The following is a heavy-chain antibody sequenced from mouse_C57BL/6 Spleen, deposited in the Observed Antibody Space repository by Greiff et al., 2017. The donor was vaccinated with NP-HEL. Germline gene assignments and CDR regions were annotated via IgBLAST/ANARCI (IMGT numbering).Heavy chain of an antibody. CDR3: ARGDSNLYYFDY. J-gene: IGHJ2*01. Sequence: QVQLQQSGPELVKPGASVKISCKASGYAFSSSWMNWVKQRPGKGLEWIGRIYPGDGDTNYNGKFKGKATLTADKSSSTAYMQLSSLTSEDSAVYFCARGDSNLYYFDYWGQGTTLTVSS. CDR2: IYPGDGDT. V-gene: IGHV1-82*01. D-gene: IGHD2-5*01. CDR1: GYAFSSSW.